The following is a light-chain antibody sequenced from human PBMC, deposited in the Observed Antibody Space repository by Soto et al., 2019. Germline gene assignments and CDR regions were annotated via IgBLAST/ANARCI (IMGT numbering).Light chain of an antibody. Sequence: SVLTQPASVSGSPGQSITISCTGTSSDVGGYNYVSWYQQLPGKAPKLMIYDVSNRPSGVSNRFSGSKSGNTASLTISGLQAEDEADYYCSSYTSSSTLYVFGTGTKVTVL. CDR3: SSYTSSSTLYV. J-gene: IGLJ1*01. CDR1: SSDVGGYNY. CDR2: DVS. V-gene: IGLV2-14*01.